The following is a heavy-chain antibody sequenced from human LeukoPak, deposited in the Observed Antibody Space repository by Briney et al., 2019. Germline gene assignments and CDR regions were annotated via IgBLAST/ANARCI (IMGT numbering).Heavy chain of an antibody. J-gene: IGHJ4*02. CDR3: ARERGSGWYYLDY. CDR2: ISYDGSNQ. D-gene: IGHD6-19*01. CDR1: GFTFSNYA. V-gene: IGHV3-30*04. Sequence: GGSLRLSCAASGFTFSNYAMHRVRQAPGKGLEWVAVISYDGSNQEYADSVKGLFIISRDNSKATLYLQMNLLRTEDTALYYCARERGSGWYYLDYWGQGALVTVSS.